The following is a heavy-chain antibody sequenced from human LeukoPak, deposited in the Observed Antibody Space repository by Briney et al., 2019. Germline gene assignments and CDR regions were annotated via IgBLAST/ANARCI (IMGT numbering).Heavy chain of an antibody. CDR2: IYSGGTT. CDR3: ATKVTTGN. Sequence: GGSLRLSCAASGFTVSSSYMSWVRRLPGKGLEWVSVIYSGGTTNYADSVKGRFSISRDISKNTLHLQLNSLRADDTGVYYCATKVTTGNWGQGTLVTVSS. V-gene: IGHV3-66*01. D-gene: IGHD4-17*01. J-gene: IGHJ4*02. CDR1: GFTVSSSY.